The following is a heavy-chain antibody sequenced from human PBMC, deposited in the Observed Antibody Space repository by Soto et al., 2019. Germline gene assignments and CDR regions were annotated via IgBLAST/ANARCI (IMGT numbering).Heavy chain of an antibody. CDR2: IKQDGSEK. CDR1: GFTFSSYW. J-gene: IGHJ6*02. CDR3: ARAPSIAAAGNSYYGMDV. D-gene: IGHD6-13*01. Sequence: GGSLRLSCASSGFTFSSYWMSWVRQAPGKGLEWVANIKQDGSEKYYVDSVKGRFTISRDNAKNSLYLQMNSLRAEDTAVYYCARAPSIAAAGNSYYGMDVWGQGTTVPVS. V-gene: IGHV3-7*03.